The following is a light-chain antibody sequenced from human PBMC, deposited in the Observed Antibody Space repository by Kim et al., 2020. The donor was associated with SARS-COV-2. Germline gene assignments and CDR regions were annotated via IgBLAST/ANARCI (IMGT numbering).Light chain of an antibody. Sequence: SVDPRHTASITCTGEKLGNNYASLYQPKPGPAPVVVIFRDNRRPSGIPDRFSGSNSGNTATLTISGTQAMDDADYYCQAWDSSIYVFGTGTKVTVL. V-gene: IGLV3-1*01. CDR1: KLGNNY. CDR3: QAWDSSIYV. J-gene: IGLJ1*01. CDR2: RDN.